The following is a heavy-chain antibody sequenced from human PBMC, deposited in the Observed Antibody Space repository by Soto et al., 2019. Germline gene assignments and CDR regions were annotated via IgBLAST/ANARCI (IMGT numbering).Heavy chain of an antibody. J-gene: IGHJ4*02. CDR1: GGSISSGTYY. D-gene: IGHD2-15*01. CDR3: ARDSDYCTGGSCYGNFDF. CDR2: ISHSGRT. Sequence: QVQLQESGPGLVKPSQTLSLTCTVSGGSISSGTYYWTWVRQRPGEGLEWIGFISHSGRTYYNPSFKSRAAISVDMSENQFSLRLSSVTAADTAVYFCARDSDYCTGGSCYGNFDFWGQGTLVTVSS. V-gene: IGHV4-31*03.